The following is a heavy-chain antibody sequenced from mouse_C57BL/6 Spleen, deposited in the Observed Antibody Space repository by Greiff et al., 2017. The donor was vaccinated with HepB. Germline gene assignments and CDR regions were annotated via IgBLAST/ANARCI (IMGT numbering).Heavy chain of an antibody. CDR3: ARSQLGRRGYYFDY. D-gene: IGHD4-1*02. J-gene: IGHJ2*01. CDR1: GYTFTSYW. CDR2: IDPSDSDT. Sequence: QVQLQQPGAELVRPGSSVKLSCKASGYTFTSYWMHWVKQRPIQGLEWIGNIDPSDSDTHYNQKFKDKATLTVDKSSSTAYMQLSILTSEDSAVYYCARSQLGRRGYYFDYWGQGTTLTVSS. V-gene: IGHV1-52*01.